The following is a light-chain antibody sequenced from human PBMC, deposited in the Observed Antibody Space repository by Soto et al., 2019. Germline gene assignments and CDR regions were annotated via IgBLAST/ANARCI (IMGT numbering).Light chain of an antibody. CDR1: QDVRND. J-gene: IGKJ1*01. Sequence: AIQITQSPSSLSASVGDRVTITCRASQDVRNDLGWYQQKPGKAPQLLIFAASNFQSGVPSRFSGSGSGTDFTLTISSXQSEDSATYYCLHHYNYPRTFGQGTKVDI. CDR2: AAS. V-gene: IGKV1-6*01. CDR3: LHHYNYPRT.